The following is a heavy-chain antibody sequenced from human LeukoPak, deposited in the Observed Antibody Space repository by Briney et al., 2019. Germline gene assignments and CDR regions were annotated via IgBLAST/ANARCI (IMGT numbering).Heavy chain of an antibody. D-gene: IGHD3-22*01. Sequence: PSEALSLTCAVYGGSFSGYYWSWIRQPPGKGLEWIGEINHSGSTNYNPSLKSRVTISVDTSKNQFSLKLSSVTAADTAVYYCTRGSIAYYYMDVWGKGTTVTISS. V-gene: IGHV4-34*01. J-gene: IGHJ6*03. CDR2: INHSGST. CDR3: TRGSIAYYYMDV. CDR1: GGSFSGYY.